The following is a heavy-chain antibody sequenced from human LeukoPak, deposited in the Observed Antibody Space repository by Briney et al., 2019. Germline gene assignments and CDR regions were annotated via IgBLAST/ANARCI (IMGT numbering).Heavy chain of an antibody. CDR3: AKRYCSSTSCFGDYFDY. V-gene: IGHV3-23*01. D-gene: IGHD2-2*01. CDR2: ISGSGGST. CDR1: GFTFSSYA. J-gene: IGHJ4*02. Sequence: GGSLRLSCAASGFTFSSYAMSWVRQAPGKGLEWVSAISGSGGSTYYADSVKGRFTTSRDNSKNTLYLQMNSLRAEDTAVYYCAKRYCSSTSCFGDYFDYWGQGTLVTVSS.